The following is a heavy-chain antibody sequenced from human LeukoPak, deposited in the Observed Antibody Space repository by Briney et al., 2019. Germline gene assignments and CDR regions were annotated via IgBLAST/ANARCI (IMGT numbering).Heavy chain of an antibody. J-gene: IGHJ4*02. CDR3: ARLTMIAVVGDYFDY. CDR2: IYPSSFT. V-gene: IGHV4-4*07. Sequence: PSETLSLTCTVSGGSMNTYYWTWIRQPAGKGLQWIGYIYPSSFTNYNPSLESRVTMSVDASKNQFSLKLTSVTAADTAVYYCARLTMIAVVGDYFDYWGQGTLVTVSS. D-gene: IGHD3-22*01. CDR1: GGSMNTYY.